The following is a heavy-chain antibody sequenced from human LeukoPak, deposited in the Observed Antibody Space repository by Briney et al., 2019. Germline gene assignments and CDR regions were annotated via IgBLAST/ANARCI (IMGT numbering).Heavy chain of an antibody. D-gene: IGHD3-22*01. CDR3: ARGNYYDSSGYKTG. Sequence: GGSLRLSCAASGFSFEDYGMSWVRQVPGKGLEWVSGIYWNGASTGYADSVKDRFTISRDNAKNSLYLQMNSLRDEDTAVYYCARGNYYDSSGYKTGRGQGTLVTVSS. CDR2: IYWNGAST. CDR1: GFSFEDYG. V-gene: IGHV3-20*04. J-gene: IGHJ4*02.